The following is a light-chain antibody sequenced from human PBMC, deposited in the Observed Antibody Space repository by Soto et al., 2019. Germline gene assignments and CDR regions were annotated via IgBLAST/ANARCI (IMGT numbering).Light chain of an antibody. CDR3: ATWDDSLNSPL. CDR1: SSNIGSNY. Sequence: QSVLTQPPSASGTPGQRVTISCSGRSSNIGSNYVYWYQQFPGTAPKLLIYKNNERPSGVPDRFSGSKSGTLASLAISGLRSEDEADYYCATWDDSLNSPLFGGGTKVTVL. J-gene: IGLJ2*01. CDR2: KNN. V-gene: IGLV1-47*01.